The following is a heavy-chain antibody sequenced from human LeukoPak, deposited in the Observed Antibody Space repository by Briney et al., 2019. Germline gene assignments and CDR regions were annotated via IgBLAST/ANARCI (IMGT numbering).Heavy chain of an antibody. CDR3: ARDFTYDYDTSGNDAFDI. CDR2: IHTSGST. CDR1: GGSISSGSYY. V-gene: IGHV4-61*02. J-gene: IGHJ3*02. Sequence: SETLSLTCAVSGGSISSGSYYWSWIRQPAGKGLEWIGRIHTSGSTNYSPSLTTRVTISIDTFKNQFSLKLSSVTAAETAVYYCARDFTYDYDTSGNDAFDIWGQGTMVTVSS. D-gene: IGHD3-22*01.